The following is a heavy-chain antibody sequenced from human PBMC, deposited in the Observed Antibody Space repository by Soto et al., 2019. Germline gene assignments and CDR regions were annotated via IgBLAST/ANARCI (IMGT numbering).Heavy chain of an antibody. V-gene: IGHV4-59*01. D-gene: IGHD3-3*01. CDR3: AREGRDNDFWSGFLYGMDV. Sequence: PSETLSLTCTVSGGSISSYYWSWIRQPPGKGLEWIGYIYYSGSTNYNPSLKSRVTISVDTSKNQFSLKLSSVTAADTAVYYCAREGRDNDFWSGFLYGMDVWGQGTTVTVSS. J-gene: IGHJ6*02. CDR2: IYYSGST. CDR1: GGSISSYY.